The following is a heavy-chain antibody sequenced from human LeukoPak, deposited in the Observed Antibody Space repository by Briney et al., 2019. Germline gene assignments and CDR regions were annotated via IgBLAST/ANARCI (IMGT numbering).Heavy chain of an antibody. V-gene: IGHV1-69*04. CDR3: ARGNYYGSGSYHY. Sequence: SVKVSCKASGGTFSSYAISWVRQAPGQGLEWMGRIIPILGIANYAQKFQGRVTITADKSTSTAYMELSSLRSEDTAVYYCARGNYYGSGSYHYRGQGTLVTVSS. J-gene: IGHJ4*02. D-gene: IGHD3-10*01. CDR2: IIPILGIA. CDR1: GGTFSSYA.